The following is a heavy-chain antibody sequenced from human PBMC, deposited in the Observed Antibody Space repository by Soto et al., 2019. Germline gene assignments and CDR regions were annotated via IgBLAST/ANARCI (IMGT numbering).Heavy chain of an antibody. D-gene: IGHD6-19*01. CDR3: ARDRGAVTGQYFDY. CDR1: GFTFSSYG. V-gene: IGHV3-48*03. Sequence: GGSLRLSCVGSGFTFSSYGMNWVRQGPGKGLEWLSSIDKSGTTRYYADSVKGRFTISRDNAKNSLYLQMNSLRAEDTAVYYCARDRGAVTGQYFDYWGQGALVTVSS. CDR2: IDKSGTTR. J-gene: IGHJ4*02.